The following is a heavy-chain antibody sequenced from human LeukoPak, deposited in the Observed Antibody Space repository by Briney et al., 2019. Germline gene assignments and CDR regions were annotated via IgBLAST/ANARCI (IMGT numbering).Heavy chain of an antibody. CDR1: GFTFNRYW. D-gene: IGHD3-3*01. Sequence: GGSLRLSCAASGFTFNRYWMHWVRQAPGKGLEWVSSIDSSSSYIYYADSVKGRFTISRANAKNSLFLQMNSLRAEDTAVYYCARGPHGGFVIIPTEFWGQGTLVTVSS. CDR3: ARGPHGGFVIIPTEF. J-gene: IGHJ4*02. V-gene: IGHV3-21*01. CDR2: IDSSSSYI.